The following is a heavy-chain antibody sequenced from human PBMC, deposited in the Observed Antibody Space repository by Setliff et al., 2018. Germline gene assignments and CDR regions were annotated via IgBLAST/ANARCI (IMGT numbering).Heavy chain of an antibody. CDR2: VNPSGGKT. J-gene: IGHJ5*02. CDR1: GYGFTSHY. D-gene: IGHD3-22*01. Sequence: ASVKVSCKTSGYGFTSHYFHWLRQAPGQGLEWMGIVNPSGGKTTLSQKFQGRVSMTADASTATVYVELHSLTSEDTAIYYCARAPWGDDYDSLYTWFDPWGQGSLVTVSS. CDR3: ARAPWGDDYDSLYTWFDP. V-gene: IGHV1-46*01.